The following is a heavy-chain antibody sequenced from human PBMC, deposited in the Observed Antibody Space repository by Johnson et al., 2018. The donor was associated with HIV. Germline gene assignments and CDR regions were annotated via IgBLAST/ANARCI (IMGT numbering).Heavy chain of an antibody. CDR3: ARGAPWSGSDAFDI. CDR2: IQQDGSEK. J-gene: IGHJ3*02. Sequence: VQLVESGGGVVQPGGSLRLSCAASGFTFSSYWMSWVRQAPGKGLEWVANIQQDGSEKYYVDSVKGRFTISRDNAKNSLYLQMNSLRAEDTALYYCARGAPWSGSDAFDIWGQGTMVTVSS. V-gene: IGHV3-7*03. D-gene: IGHD3-3*01. CDR1: GFTFSSYW.